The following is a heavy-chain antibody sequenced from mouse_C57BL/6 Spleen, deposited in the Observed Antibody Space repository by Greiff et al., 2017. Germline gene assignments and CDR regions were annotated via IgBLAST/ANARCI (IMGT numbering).Heavy chain of an antibody. CDR2: IYPRSGNT. D-gene: IGHD2-5*01. CDR1: GYTFTSYG. V-gene: IGHV1-81*01. CDR3: ARGGYSNYVGAMDY. J-gene: IGHJ4*01. Sequence: VKLQQSGAELARPGASVKLSCKASGYTFTSYGISWVKQRTGQGLEWIGEIYPRSGNTYYNEKFKGKATLTADKSSSTAYMELRSLTSEDSAVYFCARGGYSNYVGAMDYWGQGTSVTVAS.